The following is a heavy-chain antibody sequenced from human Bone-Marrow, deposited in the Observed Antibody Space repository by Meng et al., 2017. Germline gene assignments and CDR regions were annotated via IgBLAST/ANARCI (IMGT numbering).Heavy chain of an antibody. CDR1: GGSISSSSYY. Sequence: SETLSLTCTVSGGSISSSSYYWGWIRQPPGKGLEWIGSIYYSGSTYYNPSLKSRVTISVDTSKNQFSLKLSSVTAADTAVYYCARVVRQWLVRRAGFDYWGQGTLVTVSS. D-gene: IGHD6-19*01. J-gene: IGHJ4*02. CDR2: IYYSGST. CDR3: ARVVRQWLVRRAGFDY. V-gene: IGHV4-39*07.